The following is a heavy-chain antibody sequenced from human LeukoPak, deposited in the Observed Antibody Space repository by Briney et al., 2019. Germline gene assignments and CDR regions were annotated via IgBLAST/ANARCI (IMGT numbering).Heavy chain of an antibody. D-gene: IGHD6-19*01. CDR1: GFTFDDYA. V-gene: IGHV3-9*01. Sequence: GGSLRLSCAASGFTFDDYAMHWVRQAPGKGLEWVSGISWNSGSIGYADSVKGRFTISRDNAKNSLYLQMNSLRAEDTALYYCAKPGIGYSSGLDYWGQGTLVTVSS. CDR2: ISWNSGSI. J-gene: IGHJ4*02. CDR3: AKPGIGYSSGLDY.